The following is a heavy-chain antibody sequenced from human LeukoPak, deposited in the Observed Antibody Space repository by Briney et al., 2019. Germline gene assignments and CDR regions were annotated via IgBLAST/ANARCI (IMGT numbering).Heavy chain of an antibody. V-gene: IGHV1-2*02. CDR3: ARIYCSSTNSYFFDY. CDR1: GYTFTDYY. J-gene: IGHJ4*02. CDR2: INPNRGGT. D-gene: IGHD2-2*01. Sequence: ASVKVSCKASGYTFTDYYMHWVRQAPGQGLEWMGWINPNRGGTNYAQKFQGRVTMTRDTSISTAYMELSRLRSDDTAVYYCARIYCSSTNSYFFDYWGQRTLVTVSS.